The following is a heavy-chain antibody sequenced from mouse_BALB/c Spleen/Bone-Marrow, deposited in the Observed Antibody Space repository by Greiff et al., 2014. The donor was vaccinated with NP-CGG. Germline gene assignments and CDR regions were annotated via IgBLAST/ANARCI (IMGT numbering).Heavy chain of an antibody. Sequence: QVQLQQPEAELVRPGASVKLSCKASGYTFTSYWINWVKQRPGQGLEWIGNIYPSDSYTNYNQKFKDKATLTVDKSSSTAYMQLSSPTSEDSAVYYCTRSYGSSYEYYFDYWGQGTTLTVSS. CDR3: TRSYGSSYEYYFDY. D-gene: IGHD1-1*01. J-gene: IGHJ2*01. CDR1: GYTFTSYW. CDR2: IYPSDSYT. V-gene: IGHV1-69*02.